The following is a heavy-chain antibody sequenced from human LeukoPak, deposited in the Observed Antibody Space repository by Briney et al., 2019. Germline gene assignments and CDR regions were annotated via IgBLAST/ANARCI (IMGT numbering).Heavy chain of an antibody. Sequence: PSETLSLTCAVYGGSFSGYYWSWIRQPPGKGLEWIGEINHSGSTNYNPSLKSRVTISVDTSKNQFSLKLSSVTAADTAVYYCARGHLKRLTIFGVVTTTEKKRTNWFDPWGQGTLVTVSS. V-gene: IGHV4-34*01. CDR2: INHSGST. D-gene: IGHD3-3*01. CDR1: GGSFSGYY. J-gene: IGHJ5*02. CDR3: ARGHLKRLTIFGVVTTTEKKRTNWFDP.